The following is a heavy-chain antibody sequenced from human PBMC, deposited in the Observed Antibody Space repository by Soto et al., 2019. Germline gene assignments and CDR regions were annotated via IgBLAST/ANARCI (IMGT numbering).Heavy chain of an antibody. V-gene: IGHV5-51*01. J-gene: IGHJ3*02. CDR1: GYTFTAYW. CDR2: IYPGDSDT. Sequence: GESLKISCKGSGYTFTAYWIGWVRQMPGKGLEWMGIIYPGDSDTRYSPSFQGQVTISADKSISTAYLQWSSLKASDTAMFYCARGGYSGNSKDPFYIWGPGTMVTVS. D-gene: IGHD6-25*01. CDR3: ARGGYSGNSKDPFYI.